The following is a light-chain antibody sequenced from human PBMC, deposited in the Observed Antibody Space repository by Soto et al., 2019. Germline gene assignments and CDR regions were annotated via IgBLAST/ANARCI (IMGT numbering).Light chain of an antibody. CDR3: QQYSDFLIS. Sequence: DIQMTQSPSTLSASVGDRVTITCRDSQSISRSLAWYQQKPGKAPNLLIFDASSLEGGVPSRFSGSGFGTVFTLTITNLQPADFATYYCQQYSDFLISFGPGTTVDFK. CDR2: DAS. V-gene: IGKV1-5*01. J-gene: IGKJ3*01. CDR1: QSISRS.